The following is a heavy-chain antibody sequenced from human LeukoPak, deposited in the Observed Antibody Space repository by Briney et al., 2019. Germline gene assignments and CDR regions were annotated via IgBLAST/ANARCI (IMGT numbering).Heavy chain of an antibody. J-gene: IGHJ4*02. CDR3: ARDLIAAAGDHFDY. Sequence: GSLRLSCAASGFTFSSYAMHWVRQAPGKGLEWVAVISYDGSNKYYADSVKGRFTISRDNSKNTLYLQTNSLRAEDTAVYYCARDLIAAAGDHFDYWGQGTLVTVSS. V-gene: IGHV3-30*04. CDR2: ISYDGSNK. CDR1: GFTFSSYA. D-gene: IGHD6-13*01.